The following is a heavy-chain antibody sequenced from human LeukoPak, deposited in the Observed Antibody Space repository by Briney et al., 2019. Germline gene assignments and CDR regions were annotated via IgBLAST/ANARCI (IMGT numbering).Heavy chain of an antibody. CDR3: AKVHYTYGGIDY. Sequence: GGSLRLPCAASGFTFSSYAMSWVRQAPGKGLEWVSSSRGSGGNTYYADSVKGRFTISRDNSKNTLYLQMNSLRAEDTAVYYCAKVHYTYGGIDYWGQGTLVTVSS. V-gene: IGHV3-23*01. J-gene: IGHJ4*02. D-gene: IGHD5-18*01. CDR2: SRGSGGNT. CDR1: GFTFSSYA.